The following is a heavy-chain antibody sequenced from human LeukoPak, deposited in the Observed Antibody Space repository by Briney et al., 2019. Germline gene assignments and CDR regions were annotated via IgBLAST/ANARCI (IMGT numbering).Heavy chain of an antibody. CDR2: IYSGGST. V-gene: IGHV3-66*01. CDR1: GFTVSSNY. D-gene: IGHD2-15*01. J-gene: IGHJ4*02. CDR3: ATSADCSGSSCYSRWGC. Sequence: GGSLRLSCAASGFTVSSNYMSWVRQAPGKGLEWVSVIYSGGSTYYADSVKGRFTISRDNSKNTLYLQMNSLRAEDTAVYYCATSADCSGSSCYSRWGCWGQGTLVTVSS.